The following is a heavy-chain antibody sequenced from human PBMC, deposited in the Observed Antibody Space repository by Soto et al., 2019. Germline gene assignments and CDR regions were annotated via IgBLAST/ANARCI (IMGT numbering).Heavy chain of an antibody. CDR1: GFTFSGSA. CDR3: IRFLEWDELYYYGMDV. J-gene: IGHJ6*02. D-gene: IGHD3-3*01. V-gene: IGHV3-73*01. Sequence: TGGSLRLSCAASGFTFSGSAMHWVRQASGKGLEWVGRIRSKANSYATAYAASVKGRFTIPRDDSKNTAYLQMNSLKTEDTAVYYCIRFLEWDELYYYGMDVWGQGTTVTVSS. CDR2: IRSKANSYAT.